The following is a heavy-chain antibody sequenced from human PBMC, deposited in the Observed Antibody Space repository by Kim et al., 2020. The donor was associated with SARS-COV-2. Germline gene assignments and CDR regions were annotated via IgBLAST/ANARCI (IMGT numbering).Heavy chain of an antibody. V-gene: IGHV3-74*01. Sequence: GGSLRLSCAASGFTFFSYWMHWVRQAPGKGLVWVSRISGDGTTTNYADSVKGRFTISRDNAKNTLYLQMKSLRAKDKAVYYCAKRYYYDTSGYYHELDSWGRGTLVTVSS. CDR2: ISGDGTTT. J-gene: IGHJ4*02. D-gene: IGHD3-22*01. CDR3: AKRYYYDTSGYYHELDS. CDR1: GFTFFSYW.